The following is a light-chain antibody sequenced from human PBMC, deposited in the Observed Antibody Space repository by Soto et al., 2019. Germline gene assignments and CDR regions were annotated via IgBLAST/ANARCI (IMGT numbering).Light chain of an antibody. Sequence: DIVMTQSPLSLPVTPGEPASISCRSSQSLLHSNGYNYLNWYLQKPGQSPQLLIYLGSNRASGVPYRLXGSGSGTDFTLKITRVEAEDVGVYYCMQALQTPPYTFGQGPKLEIK. J-gene: IGKJ2*01. CDR2: LGS. CDR1: QSLLHSNGYNY. CDR3: MQALQTPPYT. V-gene: IGKV2-28*01.